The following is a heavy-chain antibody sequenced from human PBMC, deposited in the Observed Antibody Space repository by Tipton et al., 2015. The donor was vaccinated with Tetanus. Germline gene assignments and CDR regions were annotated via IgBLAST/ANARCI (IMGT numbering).Heavy chain of an antibody. CDR3: VRDGGSSGWLAY. CDR2: MYSGGDT. Sequence: GSLRLSCKASGFIVSSHYMSWVRQAPGKGLEWVSVMYSGGDTYYVDSVKGRFSISRDNAKNTLYLQMNSPRVEDTAVYYCVRDGGSSGWLAYWGQGTLVTVSS. J-gene: IGHJ4*02. V-gene: IGHV3-53*01. CDR1: GFIVSSHY. D-gene: IGHD6-19*01.